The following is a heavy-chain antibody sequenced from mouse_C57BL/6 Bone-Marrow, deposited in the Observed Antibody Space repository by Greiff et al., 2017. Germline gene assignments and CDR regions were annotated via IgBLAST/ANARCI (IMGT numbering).Heavy chain of an antibody. Sequence: VQLQQSDAELVKPGASVKISCKVSGYTFTDHTIHWMKQRPEQGLEWIGYIYPRDGSTKYNEKFKGKATLTADKSSSTAYMQLNSLTSEDSAVYFCARPSYYGSRDWYFEVWGTGTTVTVSS. V-gene: IGHV1-78*01. D-gene: IGHD1-1*01. J-gene: IGHJ1*03. CDR1: GYTFTDHT. CDR3: ARPSYYGSRDWYFEV. CDR2: IYPRDGST.